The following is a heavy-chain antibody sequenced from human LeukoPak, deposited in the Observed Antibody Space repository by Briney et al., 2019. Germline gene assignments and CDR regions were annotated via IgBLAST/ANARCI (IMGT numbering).Heavy chain of an antibody. CDR1: GGSFSGYY. V-gene: IGHV4-34*01. CDR3: ARADDCSSTSCSPDAFDI. Sequence: SETLSLTCAVYGGSFSGYYWTWIRQPPEKGLEWIGEINHSGSTNYNPSLKSRVTISVDTSKNQFSLKVSSVTAADTAVYYCARADDCSSTSCSPDAFDIWGQGTMVTVSS. J-gene: IGHJ3*02. D-gene: IGHD2-2*01. CDR2: INHSGST.